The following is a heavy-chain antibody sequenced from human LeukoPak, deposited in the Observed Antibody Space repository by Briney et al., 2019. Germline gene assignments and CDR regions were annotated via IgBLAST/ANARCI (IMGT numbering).Heavy chain of an antibody. V-gene: IGHV4-38-2*02. CDR1: GYSISSGYY. Sequence: PSETLSLTCTVSGYSISSGYYWGWIRQPPGQGLEWIGSIYHSGSTYYNPSLKSRVTISVDTSKNQFSLKLSSVTAADTAVYYCARASWGIAAALDYWGQGTLVTVSS. J-gene: IGHJ4*02. CDR3: ARASWGIAAALDY. CDR2: IYHSGST. D-gene: IGHD6-13*01.